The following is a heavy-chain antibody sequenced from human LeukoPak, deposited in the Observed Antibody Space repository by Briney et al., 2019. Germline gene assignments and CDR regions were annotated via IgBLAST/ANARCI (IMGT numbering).Heavy chain of an antibody. J-gene: IGHJ6*03. D-gene: IGHD2/OR15-2a*01. Sequence: GGSLRLSCAASGFTFSEYSMNWVRQAPGKGLEWVSYISGKSKSIYYADSVKGRFTLSRDNGKNSLSLQMNSLTAEDTAMYYCARDGSPTFYYYYMDVWGKETTVTVSS. V-gene: IGHV3-48*01. CDR3: ARDGSPTFYYYYMDV. CDR1: GFTFSEYS. CDR2: ISGKSKSI.